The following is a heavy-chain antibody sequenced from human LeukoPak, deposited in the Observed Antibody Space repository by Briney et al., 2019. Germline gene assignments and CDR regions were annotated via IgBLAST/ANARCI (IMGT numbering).Heavy chain of an antibody. D-gene: IGHD6-6*01. CDR1: GFTFSSYA. V-gene: IGHV3-23*01. J-gene: IGHJ5*02. Sequence: GGSLRLSCAASGFTFSSYAMSWVRQAPGKGLEWVSAISGSGGSTYYADSVKGRFTISRDNSKNTLYLQMNSLRAEDTAVYYCAKDPSGSSSSWEDWFDPWGQGTLVTVSS. CDR2: ISGSGGST. CDR3: AKDPSGSSSSWEDWFDP.